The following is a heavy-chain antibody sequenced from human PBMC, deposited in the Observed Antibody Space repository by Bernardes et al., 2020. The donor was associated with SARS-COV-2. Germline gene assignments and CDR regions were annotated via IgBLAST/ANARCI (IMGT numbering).Heavy chain of an antibody. J-gene: IGHJ4*02. CDR3: TRCSAGTCFSAHFDY. CDR1: GFTFGDYA. CDR2: IRSKTYGGTP. V-gene: IGHV3-49*03. D-gene: IGHD2-15*01. Sequence: GGSLRLSCTTSGFTFGDYAINWFRQAPGKGLEWIGFIRSKTYGGTPEYAASVKGTFAISRDDSKSIAYLQMNSLKTEDTALYYCTRCSAGTCFSAHFDYWGQGTLLTVSS.